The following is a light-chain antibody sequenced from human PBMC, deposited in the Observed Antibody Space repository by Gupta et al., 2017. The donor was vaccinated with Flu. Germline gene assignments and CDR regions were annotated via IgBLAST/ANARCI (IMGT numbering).Light chain of an antibody. J-gene: IGLJ3*02. CDR2: YFT. CDR1: TSDIGGYKY. Sequence: QSALTQPASVSWSPGQSITISSPATTSDIGGYKYFPWSPVHPRQTPTVLLYYFTHPHSGVSTRFSGSKYGTTASMTISGVQAEDEGDYYCRSYTASSNYWVFGGGTKLTVL. V-gene: IGLV2-14*01. CDR3: RSYTASSNYWV.